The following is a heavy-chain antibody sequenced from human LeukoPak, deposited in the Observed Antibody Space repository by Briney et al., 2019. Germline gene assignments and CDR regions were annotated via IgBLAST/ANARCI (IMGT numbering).Heavy chain of an antibody. Sequence: SGGSLRLSSAASGFTFSSYGMHWVRQAPGKGLEWVALIWYDGSNKYYADSAKGRLTISRDNSKNTLYLQMNSLRAEDTAVYYCAREGPRGNSQFDYWGQGTLVTVSS. D-gene: IGHD2/OR15-2a*01. CDR3: AREGPRGNSQFDY. V-gene: IGHV3-33*01. CDR2: IWYDGSNK. CDR1: GFTFSSYG. J-gene: IGHJ4*02.